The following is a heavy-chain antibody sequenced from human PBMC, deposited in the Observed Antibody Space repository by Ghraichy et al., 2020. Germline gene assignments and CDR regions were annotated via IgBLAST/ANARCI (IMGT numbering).Heavy chain of an antibody. Sequence: SETLSLTCTVSGGSISSYYWSWIRQPPGKGLEWIWYIYYSGSTNYNPSLKSRVTISVDTSKNQFSLKLSSVTAADTAVYYCARGSNGYSSSWYWFDPWGQGTLVTVSS. CDR1: GGSISSYY. CDR3: ARGSNGYSSSWYWFDP. D-gene: IGHD6-13*01. CDR2: IYYSGST. J-gene: IGHJ5*02. V-gene: IGHV4-59*01.